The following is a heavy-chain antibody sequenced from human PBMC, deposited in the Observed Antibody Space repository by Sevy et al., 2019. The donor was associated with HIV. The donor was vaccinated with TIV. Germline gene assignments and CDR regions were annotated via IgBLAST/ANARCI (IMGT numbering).Heavy chain of an antibody. CDR2: ISGSGDNT. D-gene: IGHD5-18*01. V-gene: IGHV3-23*01. J-gene: IGHJ4*02. CDR1: GFTFSSYA. Sequence: GGSLRLSCAASGFTFSSYATSCVRQAPGKGLEWVSTISGSGDNTFYADSAKGRFTISRDNSKNTLYLQMNSLRAEDTAVYYCVKEVSEYSYSDYWGQGTLVTVSS. CDR3: VKEVSEYSYSDY.